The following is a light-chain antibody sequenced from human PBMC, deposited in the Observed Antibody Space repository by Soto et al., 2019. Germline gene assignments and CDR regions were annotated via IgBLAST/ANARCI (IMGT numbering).Light chain of an antibody. CDR3: QQYTSYPLT. Sequence: DIQMTQSPSSLSASVGDRVTITCRASQDISNYLAWFQQKPGKAPESLIYAASSLQSGVSSKFGGSGSGTDFTLTISSLQPEDFAIYYCQQYTSYPLTFGQGTRLEIE. V-gene: IGKV1-16*02. J-gene: IGKJ5*01. CDR1: QDISNY. CDR2: AAS.